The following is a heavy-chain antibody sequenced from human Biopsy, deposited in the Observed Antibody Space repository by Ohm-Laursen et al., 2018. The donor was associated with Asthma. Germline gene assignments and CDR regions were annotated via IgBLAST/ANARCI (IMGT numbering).Heavy chain of an antibody. Sequence: SLRLSCTASGFTFSNYGMHWVRQAPGKGMDWVAVISFGGSNKNYTDSVKDRFTISRDNSRHTLHLQMNSLRAEDTAGYYCAKDVFPGWELRRGPDYWGQGTLVTVSS. D-gene: IGHD1-26*01. CDR1: GFTFSNYG. J-gene: IGHJ4*02. V-gene: IGHV3-30*18. CDR2: ISFGGSNK. CDR3: AKDVFPGWELRRGPDY.